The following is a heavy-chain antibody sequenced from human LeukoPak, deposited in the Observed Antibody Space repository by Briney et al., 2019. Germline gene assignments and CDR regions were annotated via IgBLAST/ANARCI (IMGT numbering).Heavy chain of an antibody. J-gene: IGHJ4*02. CDR3: ARDLRYYFDSSGYFYLGFDY. D-gene: IGHD3-22*01. V-gene: IGHV4-38-2*02. CDR2: IYHSGNT. Sequence: SETLSLTCAVSGYSISSGHYWAWVRQPPGKGLEWIGIIYHSGNTYYNPSLKSRVSTSVDTSKNQFSLKLTSMTAADTAVYYCARDLRYYFDSSGYFYLGFDYWGQGTLVTVSS. CDR1: GYSISSGHY.